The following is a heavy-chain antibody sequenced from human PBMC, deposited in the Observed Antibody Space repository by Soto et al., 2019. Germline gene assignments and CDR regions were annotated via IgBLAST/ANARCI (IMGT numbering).Heavy chain of an antibody. J-gene: IGHJ4*02. V-gene: IGHV3-66*01. CDR3: ARDPWAAGY. CDR2: IYSGGST. Sequence: EVQLVESGGGLVQPGGSLRLSCAASGFTVSTKYMSWVRQAPGKGLEWVSVIYSGGSTFYADSVRGRFTISRDNSKNTVKLEMTSLRAEDTAGYYCARDPWAAGYWGEGTLVTVSS. CDR1: GFTVSTKY. D-gene: IGHD3-16*01.